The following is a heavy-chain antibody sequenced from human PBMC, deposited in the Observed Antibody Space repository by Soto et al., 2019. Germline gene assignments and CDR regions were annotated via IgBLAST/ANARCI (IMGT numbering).Heavy chain of an antibody. CDR2: ISGSGGST. Sequence: GGSLRLSCAASGFTFSSYAMSWVRQAPGKGLEWVSAISGSGGSTYYADSVKGRFTISRDNSKNTLYLQMNSLRAEDTAVYYCAILGAGVVTDYYGMDVWGQGTTVTVAS. CDR3: AILGAGVVTDYYGMDV. V-gene: IGHV3-23*01. CDR1: GFTFSSYA. D-gene: IGHD2-21*02. J-gene: IGHJ6*02.